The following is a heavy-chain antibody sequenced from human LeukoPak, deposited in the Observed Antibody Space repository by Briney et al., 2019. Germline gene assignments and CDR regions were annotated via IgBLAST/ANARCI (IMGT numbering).Heavy chain of an antibody. Sequence: PGGSLRLSCAASGFTFSSYAMSWVRQAPGKGLEWVSAISGSGGSTYYADSVKGRFTISRDNAKTSLYLQMNSLRAEDTAVYYCARFAVVAATAGWFDPWGQGTLVTVSS. CDR2: ISGSGGST. CDR1: GFTFSSYA. J-gene: IGHJ5*02. CDR3: ARFAVVAATAGWFDP. V-gene: IGHV3-23*01. D-gene: IGHD2-15*01.